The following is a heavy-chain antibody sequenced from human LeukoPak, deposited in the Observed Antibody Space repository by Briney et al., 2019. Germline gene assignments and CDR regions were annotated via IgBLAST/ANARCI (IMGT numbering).Heavy chain of an antibody. CDR3: ARAQYSGYDFEEDAFDI. J-gene: IGHJ3*02. CDR1: GGSISSYY. D-gene: IGHD5-12*01. Sequence: KASETLSLTCTVSGGSISSYYWSWIRQPPGKGLEWIGYIYYSGSTNYNPSLKSRVTISVDTSKNQFSLKLSSVTAADTAVYYCARAQYSGYDFEEDAFDIWSQGTMVTVSS. CDR2: IYYSGST. V-gene: IGHV4-59*01.